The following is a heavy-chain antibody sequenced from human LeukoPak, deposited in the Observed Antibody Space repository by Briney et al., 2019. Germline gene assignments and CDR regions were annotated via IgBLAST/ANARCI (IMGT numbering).Heavy chain of an antibody. Sequence: GASVQVSCKASGGTFSSYAISWVRQAPGQGLEWMGRIIPILGIANYAQKFQGRVTITADKSTSTAYMELSSLRSEDTAVYYCARSYNWNPPSLDYWGQGTLVTVSS. CDR1: GGTFSSYA. V-gene: IGHV1-69*04. J-gene: IGHJ4*02. D-gene: IGHD1-20*01. CDR2: IIPILGIA. CDR3: ARSYNWNPPSLDY.